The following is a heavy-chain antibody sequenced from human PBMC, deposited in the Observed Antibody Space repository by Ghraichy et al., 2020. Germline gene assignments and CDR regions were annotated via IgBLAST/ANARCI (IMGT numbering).Heavy chain of an antibody. V-gene: IGHV3-74*01. CDR1: GFTFSGYW. J-gene: IGHJ3*01. CDR2: INIDGSST. Sequence: GGSLRLSCVASGFTFSGYWMHWLRQVPGKGLVWVSRINIDGSSTSYADSVKGRFTISRDNAKNTLHLQMNSLRAEDTAVYYCARGTSAWRNALDVWGQGTMVTVSS. CDR3: ARGTSAWRNALDV. D-gene: IGHD6-19*01.